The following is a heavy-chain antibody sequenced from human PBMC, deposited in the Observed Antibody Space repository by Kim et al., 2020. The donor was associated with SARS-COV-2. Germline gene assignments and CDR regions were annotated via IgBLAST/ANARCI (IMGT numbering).Heavy chain of an antibody. D-gene: IGHD3-10*01. CDR2: INPNSGGT. Sequence: ASVKVSCKASGYTFTGYYMHWVRQAPGQGLEWMGWINPNSGGTNYAQKFQGRVTMTRDTSISTAYMELSRLRSDDTAVYYCARDGAPYYYGSGSYWSYYYYYGMDVWGQGTTVTVSS. V-gene: IGHV1-2*02. CDR1: GYTFTGYY. CDR3: ARDGAPYYYGSGSYWSYYYYYGMDV. J-gene: IGHJ6*02.